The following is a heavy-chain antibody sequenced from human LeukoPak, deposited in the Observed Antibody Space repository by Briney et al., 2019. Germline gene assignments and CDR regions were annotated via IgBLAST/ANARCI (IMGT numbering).Heavy chain of an antibody. CDR2: IKQDGSEK. J-gene: IGHJ4*02. V-gene: IGHV3-7*01. Sequence: GGSLRLPCAASGFTFSSYWMSWVRQAPGKGLEWVANIKQDGSEKYYVDSVKGRFTISRDNAKNSLYLQMNSLRAEDTAVYYCAGARLLYYGDYVDYWGQGTLVTVSS. CDR3: AGARLLYYGDYVDY. D-gene: IGHD4-17*01. CDR1: GFTFSSYW.